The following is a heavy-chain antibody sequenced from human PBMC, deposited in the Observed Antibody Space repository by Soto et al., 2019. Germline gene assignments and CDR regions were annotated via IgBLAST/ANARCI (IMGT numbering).Heavy chain of an antibody. CDR2: INHSGST. V-gene: IGHV4-34*01. CDR3: ASILGSSQYYYYYGMDV. Sequence: SETLSLTCAVSVGSFSGYYWSWIRQPPGKGLEWIGEINHSGSTNYNPSLKSRVTISVDTSKNQFSLKLSSVTAADTAVYYCASILGSSQYYYYYGMDVWGQGTTVTVSS. CDR1: VGSFSGYY. D-gene: IGHD1-26*01. J-gene: IGHJ6*02.